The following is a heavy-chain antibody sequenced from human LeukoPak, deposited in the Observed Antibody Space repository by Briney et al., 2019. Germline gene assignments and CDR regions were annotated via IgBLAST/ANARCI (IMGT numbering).Heavy chain of an antibody. V-gene: IGHV1-2*02. D-gene: IGHD5-24*01. J-gene: IGHJ4*02. CDR3: ARGNAMATIRVTDY. Sequence: ASVKASCKASGYNLIAYYIHWVRQAPGQGLEWMGWLNPNSGVTNYAQKFQGRVTMTRDTSISTAYMELSSLRSDDTAVYYCARGNAMATIRVTDYWGPGTLVTVSS. CDR2: LNPNSGVT. CDR1: GYNLIAYY.